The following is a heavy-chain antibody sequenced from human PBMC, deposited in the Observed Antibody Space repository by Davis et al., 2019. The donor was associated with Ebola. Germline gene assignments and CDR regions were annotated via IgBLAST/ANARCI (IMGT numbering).Heavy chain of an antibody. CDR1: GFTFSSYA. D-gene: IGHD3-10*01. CDR2: ISGSGGST. J-gene: IGHJ3*02. CDR3: ATLLERAGGDAFDI. V-gene: IGHV3-23*01. Sequence: GESLKISCAASGFTFSSYAMSWVRQAPGKGLEWVSAISGSGGSTYYADSVKGRFTISRDNSKNTLYLQMNSLRAEDTAVYYCATLLERAGGDAFDIWGQGTMVTVSS.